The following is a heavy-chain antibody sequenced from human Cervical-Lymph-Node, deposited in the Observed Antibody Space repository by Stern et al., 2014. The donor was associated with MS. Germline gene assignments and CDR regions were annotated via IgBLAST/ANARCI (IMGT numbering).Heavy chain of an antibody. CDR1: GFTFSNYG. Sequence: QVQLVESGGGVVQPGRSLRLSCAASGFTFSNYGMHWVRQAPGQGLEGPAVIWYDGNKKYYAGSVKGRFTISRDNSKNTLFLQMSSLTAEDTALYYCARGNWNYEGMGYWGQGTLVTVSS. CDR3: ARGNWNYEGMGY. CDR2: IWYDGNKK. D-gene: IGHD1-7*01. V-gene: IGHV3-33*01. J-gene: IGHJ4*02.